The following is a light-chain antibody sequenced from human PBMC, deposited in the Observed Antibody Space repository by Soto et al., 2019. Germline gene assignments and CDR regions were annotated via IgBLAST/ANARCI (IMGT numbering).Light chain of an antibody. CDR1: SGHINYA. Sequence: QPVLTQSPSASASLGASVKLTCTLSSGHINYAIAWHQQRPEKGPRYLMKVNSGGSHIKGHGIHDRFSGSSSGAERYLFISSRQAEDEAEYYFQTWGTGSAFVVCGGGTQLTVL. CDR3: QTWGTGSAFVV. J-gene: IGLJ7*01. V-gene: IGLV4-69*01. CDR2: VNSGGSH.